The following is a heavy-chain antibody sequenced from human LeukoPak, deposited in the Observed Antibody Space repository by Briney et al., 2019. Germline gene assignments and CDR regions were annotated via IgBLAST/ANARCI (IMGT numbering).Heavy chain of an antibody. CDR1: GFTFSNYG. D-gene: IGHD4-17*01. Sequence: SGGSLRLSCAASGFTFSNYGMHWVRQAPGKGLEWVAAIWYDGSNKYYGDSVKGRFSISRDNSKNTLYLQMNSLRAEDTAAYYCARAEYGDPHFDFWGQGTLVTVSS. V-gene: IGHV3-33*01. CDR3: ARAEYGDPHFDF. CDR2: IWYDGSNK. J-gene: IGHJ4*02.